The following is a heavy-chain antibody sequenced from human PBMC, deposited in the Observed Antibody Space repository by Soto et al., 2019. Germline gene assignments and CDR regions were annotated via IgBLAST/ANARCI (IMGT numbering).Heavy chain of an antibody. D-gene: IGHD6-19*01. J-gene: IGHJ5*02. CDR2: VSTTGIT. V-gene: IGHV4-4*07. CDR1: GDSISDYY. Sequence: SETLSLTCTVSGDSISDYYWSWIRQPAGKGLEWIGRVSTTGITDYSPSLKSRVTMSIDTSKKQFSLKLNSVNAADTAVYYCARTPPIAVAGAGWFDPWGQGTLVTVSS. CDR3: ARTPPIAVAGAGWFDP.